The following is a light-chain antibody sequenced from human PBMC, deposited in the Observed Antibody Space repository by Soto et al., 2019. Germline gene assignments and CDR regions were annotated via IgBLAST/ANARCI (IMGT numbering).Light chain of an antibody. V-gene: IGKV1-12*01. J-gene: IGKJ2*01. Sequence: DIQMTQSPSSVSASVGDRVTITCRASQGISNWLAWYQQKPGKAPKLLIYSASNLQSGVPSRFSDSGSGTDFTLTISSLQAEDLATYYCQQANSFPFTFGQGTKLEIK. CDR1: QGISNW. CDR3: QQANSFPFT. CDR2: SAS.